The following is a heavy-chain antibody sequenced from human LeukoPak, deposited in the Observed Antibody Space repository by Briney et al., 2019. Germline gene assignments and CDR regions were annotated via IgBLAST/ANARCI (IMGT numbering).Heavy chain of an antibody. CDR3: ARDLGWPQQGAAFDI. V-gene: IGHV1-18*01. D-gene: IGHD5-24*01. CDR2: ISAYNGNT. Sequence: ASVKVSCKASGYTFTSYGISWVRQAPGQGLEWMGWISAYNGNTNYAQEFQGRVTMTTDTSTSTAYMELRSLKSDDTAVYYCARDLGWPQQGAAFDIWGQGTMVTVSS. J-gene: IGHJ3*02. CDR1: GYTFTSYG.